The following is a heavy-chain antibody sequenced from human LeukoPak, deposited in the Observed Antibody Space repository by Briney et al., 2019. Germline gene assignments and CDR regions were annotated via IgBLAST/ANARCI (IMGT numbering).Heavy chain of an antibody. CDR2: INNDGSST. V-gene: IGHV3-74*01. J-gene: IGHJ6*03. Sequence: GGSLRLSCAASGFTFSSYWMHWVRQAPGKGLVWVSRINNDGSSTSYADSVKGRFTISRDNAKNTLYLQMNSLRAEDTAVYYCARGWYNWNDFRWADYYYMDVWGKGTTVTVSS. D-gene: IGHD1-20*01. CDR3: ARGWYNWNDFRWADYYYMDV. CDR1: GFTFSSYW.